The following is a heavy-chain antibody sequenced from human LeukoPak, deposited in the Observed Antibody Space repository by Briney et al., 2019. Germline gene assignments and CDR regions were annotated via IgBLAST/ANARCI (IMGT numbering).Heavy chain of an antibody. CDR2: ISGSGGST. CDR1: GFTFSSYA. Sequence: GGSLRLSCAASGFTFSSYAMSWVRQAPGKGLEWVSAISGSGGSTYYADSVRGRFTISRDNSKNTLYLQMNSLRAEDTAVYYCAKDAGLWFGEFSPGNWFDPWGQGTLVTVSS. J-gene: IGHJ5*02. CDR3: AKDAGLWFGEFSPGNWFDP. D-gene: IGHD3-10*01. V-gene: IGHV3-23*01.